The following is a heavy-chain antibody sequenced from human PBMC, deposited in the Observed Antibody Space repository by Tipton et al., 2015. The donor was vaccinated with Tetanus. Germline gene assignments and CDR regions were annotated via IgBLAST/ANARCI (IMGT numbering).Heavy chain of an antibody. CDR3: VSRYSNAWYYVDS. D-gene: IGHD5-12*01. V-gene: IGHV3-7*03. CDR2: IKEDGSEK. Sequence: SLRLSCTASGFTFSSYWMSWVRQTPGKGLEWVANIKEDGSEKYYVDSVKGRFTISRDNAKNSLLLEMSSLRVEDTAVYFCVSRYSNAWYYVDSWGQGAPVTVSS. J-gene: IGHJ4*02. CDR1: GFTFSSYW.